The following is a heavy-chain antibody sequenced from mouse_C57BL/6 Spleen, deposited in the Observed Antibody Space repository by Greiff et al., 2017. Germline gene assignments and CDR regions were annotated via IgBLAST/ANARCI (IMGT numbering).Heavy chain of an antibody. CDR1: GFNIKDYY. D-gene: IGHD3-2*02. V-gene: IGHV14-2*01. CDR2: IDPEAGET. J-gene: IGHJ3*01. CDR3: ARDRQHRLPFAY. Sequence: EVKLMESGAELVKPGASVKLSCTASGFNIKDYYMHWVKQRTEQGLEWIGRIDPEAGETKYAPKFKGKATITADTSSNTAYLRRIMRTSEATAVYYCARDRQHRLPFAYWGQGTLATVSA.